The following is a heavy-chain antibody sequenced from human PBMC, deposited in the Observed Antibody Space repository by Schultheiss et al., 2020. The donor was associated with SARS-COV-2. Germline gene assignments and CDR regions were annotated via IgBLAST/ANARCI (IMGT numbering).Heavy chain of an antibody. V-gene: IGHV3-48*03. J-gene: IGHJ6*02. D-gene: IGHD6-19*01. CDR1: GFTFSSYE. CDR2: ISSSGSTI. CDR3: ARDYSSGWNYGMDV. Sequence: GESLKISCAASGFTFSSYEMNWVRQAPGKGLEWVSYISSSGSTIYYADSVKGRFTISRDNAKNSLYLQMNSLRAEDTAVYYCARDYSSGWNYGMDVWGQGTTVTVSS.